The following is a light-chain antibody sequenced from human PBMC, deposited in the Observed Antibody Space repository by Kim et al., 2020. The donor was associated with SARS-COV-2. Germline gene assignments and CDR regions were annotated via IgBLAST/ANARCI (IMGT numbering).Light chain of an antibody. V-gene: IGLV2-14*03. CDR3: ISYTASSTNV. J-gene: IGLJ1*01. CDR1: SSDVGGYNH. Sequence: GQSITISCTGTSSDVGGYNHVSWYQQHPGKAPKLMIYDVTNRPSGVSNRFSGSKSDNTASLTISGLQAEDEADYYCISYTASSTNVFGSGTKVTVL. CDR2: DVT.